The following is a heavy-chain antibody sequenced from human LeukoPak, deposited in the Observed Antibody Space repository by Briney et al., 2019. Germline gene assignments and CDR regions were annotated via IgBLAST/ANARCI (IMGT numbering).Heavy chain of an antibody. CDR1: GFNFSSYS. CDR2: VSVSGRTK. CDR3: AKAPGNWNPFDY. J-gene: IGHJ4*02. V-gene: IGHV3-48*02. D-gene: IGHD1-1*01. Sequence: PGGSLRLSCAASGFNFSSYSLNWVRQAPGKGLEWLSYVSVSGRTKYYADSAKGRFTVSRDNAKKSVYLQMNNLRDKDTAMYHCAKAPGNWNPFDYWGQGTLVTVSS.